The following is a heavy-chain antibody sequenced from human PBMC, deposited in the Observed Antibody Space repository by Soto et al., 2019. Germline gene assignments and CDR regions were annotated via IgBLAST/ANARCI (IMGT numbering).Heavy chain of an antibody. J-gene: IGHJ4*02. V-gene: IGHV4-30-2*02. D-gene: IGHD2-2*01. CDR2: IYHSGTF. Sequence: PSETLSLTCAISGGSVGSVGYTWSWIRQPPEGGLEWIGYIYHSGTFLYNPSLKTRLTVSLDMSKNQFSLTLRAEDTAVYYCAKDAPRSPAFDYWGQGTLVTVSS. CDR3: AKDAPRSPAFDY. CDR1: GGSVGSVGYT.